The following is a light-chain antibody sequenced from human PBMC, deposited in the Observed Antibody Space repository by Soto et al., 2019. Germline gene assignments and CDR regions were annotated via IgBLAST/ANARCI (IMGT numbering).Light chain of an antibody. CDR3: QQLFDSPIT. V-gene: IGKV1-9*01. Sequence: GERGTITCWARQVISTSLAWYQVKPGKAPKLLIYAASTLESGVPSRFSATVSGTEFSLTITSLQPEDFATYYCQQLFDSPITFGQGTRLEI. J-gene: IGKJ5*01. CDR1: QVISTS. CDR2: AAS.